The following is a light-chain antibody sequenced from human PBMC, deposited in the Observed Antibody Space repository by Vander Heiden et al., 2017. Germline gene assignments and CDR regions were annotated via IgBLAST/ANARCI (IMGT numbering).Light chain of an antibody. CDR3: VLSYNGVVV. CDR2: DTN. CDR1: PGPVTSSHY. Sequence: AVVTPESSLPVSPGGTAILTCYPSPGPVTSSHYPYWFQQNPGQAPRTLMYDTNNKHSWTPARFSGFLLVGKAALTLSGAQPEDEAEYHCVLSYNGVVVFGGGTKLTV. V-gene: IGLV7-46*01. J-gene: IGLJ2*01.